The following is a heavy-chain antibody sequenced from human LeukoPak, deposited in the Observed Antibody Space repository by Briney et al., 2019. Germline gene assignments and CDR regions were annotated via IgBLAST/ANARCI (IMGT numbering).Heavy chain of an antibody. CDR2: IYYSGST. V-gene: IGHV4-39*01. CDR3: ARLFYSSSWYGPWYFDY. D-gene: IGHD6-13*01. CDR1: GGSISSSGYY. Sequence: SETLSLTCTVSGGSISSSGYYWGWIRQPPGKGLNWIGSIYYSGSTYYNPSLKSRVTISVDKSKNQFSLKLSSVTAADTAVYYCARLFYSSSWYGPWYFDYWGQGTLVTVSS. J-gene: IGHJ4*02.